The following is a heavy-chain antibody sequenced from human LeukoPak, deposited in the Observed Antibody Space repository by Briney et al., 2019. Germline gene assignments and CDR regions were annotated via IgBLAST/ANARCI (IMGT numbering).Heavy chain of an antibody. V-gene: IGHV5-51*01. CDR2: IYPGDSDT. J-gene: IGHJ4*02. D-gene: IGHD4-11*01. CDR1: GYTFNTYW. CDR3: ARLTTITLDFDY. Sequence: GESLKISCKGSGYTFNTYWIGWVRQMAGKGLEWIGIIYPGDSDTRYSPSFQGQVTISADKSISTAYLQWSSLKASDSAMYYCARLTTITLDFDYWGQGTLVTVSS.